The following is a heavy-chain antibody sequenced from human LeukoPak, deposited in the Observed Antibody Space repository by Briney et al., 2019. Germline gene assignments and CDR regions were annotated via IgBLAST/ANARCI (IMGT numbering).Heavy chain of an antibody. CDR1: GGSISSNNYY. CDR3: AAWRTAKTGFDY. Sequence: SETLSLTCTVSGGSISSNNYYWGWIRQPPGKGLEWIGSIYYSGSPYYNPSLKSRVTISVDPSKNQFSLRLRSVTAADTAVYYCAAWRTAKTGFDYWGQGTLVTVSS. CDR2: IYYSGSP. J-gene: IGHJ4*02. V-gene: IGHV4-39*01. D-gene: IGHD1-1*01.